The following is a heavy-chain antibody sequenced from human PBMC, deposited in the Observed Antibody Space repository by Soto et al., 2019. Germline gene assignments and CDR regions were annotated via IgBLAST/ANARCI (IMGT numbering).Heavy chain of an antibody. D-gene: IGHD2-2*01. CDR2: LSYEGSEE. Sequence: QVRLVESGGGVVQPGRSLRLSCAASGFNFGVFGMHWVRQAPGKGLEWLSVLSYEGSEEYYADSVRGRFTVSRDNSKNALFLEMSSLRAEDTAVYYCAKDSKSVAVSAARVYGMDVWGQGTTVTVSS. J-gene: IGHJ6*02. CDR1: GFNFGVFG. V-gene: IGHV3-30*18. CDR3: AKDSKSVAVSAARVYGMDV.